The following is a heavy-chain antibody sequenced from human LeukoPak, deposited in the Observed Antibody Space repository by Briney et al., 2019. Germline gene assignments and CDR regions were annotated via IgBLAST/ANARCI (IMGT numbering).Heavy chain of an antibody. CDR2: ISGSGGST. V-gene: IGHV3-23*01. D-gene: IGHD3-10*01. J-gene: IGHJ4*02. Sequence: GGSLRLSCAASGFTFSSYAMSWVRQAPGKGLEWVSAISGSGGSTYYADSVKGRFTISRDNSKNTLYLQMNSLGAEDTAVYYCAKDRFGELPQDYFDYWGQGTLVTVSS. CDR1: GFTFSSYA. CDR3: AKDRFGELPQDYFDY.